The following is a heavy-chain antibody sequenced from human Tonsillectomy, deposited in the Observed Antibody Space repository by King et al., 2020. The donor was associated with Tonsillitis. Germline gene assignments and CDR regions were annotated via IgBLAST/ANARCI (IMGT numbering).Heavy chain of an antibody. CDR2: ISWNSGSI. CDR1: GFTFDDYA. CDR3: AKDLSSYGPIFDY. J-gene: IGHJ4*02. V-gene: IGHV3-9*01. D-gene: IGHD5-18*01. Sequence: VQLVESGGGLVQPGRSLRLSCAASGFTFDDYAMHWVRQAPGKGLEWVSGISWNSGSIGYADSVKGRFTISRDNAKNSLYLQMNSLRAEATALYYCAKDLSSYGPIFDYWGQGTLVTVSS.